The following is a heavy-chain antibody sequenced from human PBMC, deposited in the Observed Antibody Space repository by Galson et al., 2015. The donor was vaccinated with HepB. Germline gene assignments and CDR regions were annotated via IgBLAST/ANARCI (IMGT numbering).Heavy chain of an antibody. D-gene: IGHD6-13*01. CDR3: ARGAAADYFDY. V-gene: IGHV4-59*08. Sequence: LSLTCTISGGSIRSYYWSWIRQPPGKGLEWIGYIHYSGSTNYNPSLKSRVTISEDTPKNQFSLKVSSATAADTAVYYCARGAAADYFDYWGQGTLVTVSS. CDR2: IHYSGST. J-gene: IGHJ4*02. CDR1: GGSIRSYY.